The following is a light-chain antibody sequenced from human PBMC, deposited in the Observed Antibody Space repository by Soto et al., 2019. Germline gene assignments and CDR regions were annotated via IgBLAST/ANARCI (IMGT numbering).Light chain of an antibody. V-gene: IGKV1-33*01. Sequence: DIQMTQSPSSLSASVGDRVTITCQASQDISNYLNWYQQKPGKAPKLLIYDASNLETGVPSRFSGSGSGTDFTFNISSLQPEDIATYYWQQYDNIPWTFGQGTKVEIK. J-gene: IGKJ1*01. CDR1: QDISNY. CDR3: QQYDNIPWT. CDR2: DAS.